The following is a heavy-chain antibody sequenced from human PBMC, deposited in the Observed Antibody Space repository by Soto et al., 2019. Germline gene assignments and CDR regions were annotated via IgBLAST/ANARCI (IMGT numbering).Heavy chain of an antibody. Sequence: PGGSLRLSCAASGFTFSSYEMNWVRQAPGKGLEWVSYISSSGSTIYYADSVKGRFTISRDNAKNSLYLQMNSLRAEDTAVYYCARGSYRYIPGAFDIWGQGTMVTVSS. V-gene: IGHV3-48*03. CDR3: ARGSYRYIPGAFDI. J-gene: IGHJ3*02. D-gene: IGHD3-16*02. CDR1: GFTFSSYE. CDR2: ISSSGSTI.